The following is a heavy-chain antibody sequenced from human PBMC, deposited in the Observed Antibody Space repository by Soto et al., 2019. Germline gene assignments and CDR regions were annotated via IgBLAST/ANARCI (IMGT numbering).Heavy chain of an antibody. CDR1: GGSFSGYY. CDR2: INHSGST. CDR3: ARGFRGGYSYGYGGVYYYYMDV. D-gene: IGHD5-18*01. V-gene: IGHV4-34*01. Sequence: SETLSLTCAVYGGSFSGYYWSWIRQPPGKGLEWIGEINHSGSTNYNPSLKSRVTISVDTSKNQFSLKLSSVTAADTAVYYCARGFRGGYSYGYGGVYYYYMDVWGKGTTVTVSS. J-gene: IGHJ6*03.